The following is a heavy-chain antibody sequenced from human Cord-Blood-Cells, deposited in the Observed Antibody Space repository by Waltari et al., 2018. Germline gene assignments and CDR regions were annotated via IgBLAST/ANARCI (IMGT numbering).Heavy chain of an antibody. Sequence: EVQLVESGGGLVQPGGSLRLSCAASGFTFSSYEMNWVRQAPGKGREWVSYISSSGSTIYYADSVKGRFTISRDNAKNSLYLQMNSLRAEDTAVYYCARGADYGAQGGSYWGQGTLVTVSS. CDR2: ISSSGSTI. V-gene: IGHV3-48*03. D-gene: IGHD4-17*01. CDR1: GFTFSSYE. J-gene: IGHJ4*02. CDR3: ARGADYGAQGGSY.